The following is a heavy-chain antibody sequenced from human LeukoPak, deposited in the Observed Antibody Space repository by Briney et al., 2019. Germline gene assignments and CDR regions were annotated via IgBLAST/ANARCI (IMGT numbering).Heavy chain of an antibody. J-gene: IGHJ4*02. Sequence: KSSETLSLTCTVSGGSISSYYWSWIRQPPGKGLEWIGYIYYSGSTNYNPSLKSRVTISVDTSKNQFSLKLSSVTAADTSVYYCGRREGDRYSFDYGGKEPLVTVSS. CDR3: GRREGDRYSFDY. CDR2: IYYSGST. V-gene: IGHV4-59*08. CDR1: GGSISSYY. D-gene: IGHD3-16*01.